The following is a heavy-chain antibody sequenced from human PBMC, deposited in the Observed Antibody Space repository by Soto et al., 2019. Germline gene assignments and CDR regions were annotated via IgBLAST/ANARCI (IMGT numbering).Heavy chain of an antibody. D-gene: IGHD3-3*01. V-gene: IGHV4-34*01. CDR3: AGAANVLRFLEWLYREFTAYWYFDL. CDR2: INHSGST. J-gene: IGHJ2*01. Sequence: QVQLQQWGAGLLKPSETLSLTCAVYGGSFSGYYWSWIRQPPGKGLEWVGEINHSGSTNYNPSLKSRVTISVDTSKNQFSLKLSSVTAADTAVYYCAGAANVLRFLEWLYREFTAYWYFDLWGRGTLVTVSS. CDR1: GGSFSGYY.